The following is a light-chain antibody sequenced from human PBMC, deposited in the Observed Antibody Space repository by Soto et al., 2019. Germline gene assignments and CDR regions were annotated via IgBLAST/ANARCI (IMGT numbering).Light chain of an antibody. CDR1: QSVRNN. CDR3: EQYNNWPPIT. V-gene: IGKV3-15*01. CDR2: YAS. J-gene: IGKJ5*01. Sequence: EIMMTQSPATLSVSPGERATLSCRASQSVRNNLAWYQQKPGQAPRLLIYYASTSATGIPASFSGSGSGTEFTLTISSLQSEDFVLYDCEQYNNWPPITFGQGTRLEIK.